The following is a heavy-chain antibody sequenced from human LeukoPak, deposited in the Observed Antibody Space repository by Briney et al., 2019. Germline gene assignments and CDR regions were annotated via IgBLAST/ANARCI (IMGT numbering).Heavy chain of an antibody. D-gene: IGHD3-22*01. CDR3: ARDDDGYYGWFDP. V-gene: IGHV1-69*13. CDR1: GGTFGSYA. Sequence: SVKVSCKASGGTFGSYAISWVRQAPGQGLEWMGGIIPIFGTANYAQKFQGRVTITADESTSTAYMELSSLRSEDTAVYYRARDDDGYYGWFDPWGQGTLVTVSS. J-gene: IGHJ5*02. CDR2: IIPIFGTA.